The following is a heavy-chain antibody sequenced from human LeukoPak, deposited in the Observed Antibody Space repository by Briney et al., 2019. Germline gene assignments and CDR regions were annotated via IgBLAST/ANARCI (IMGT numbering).Heavy chain of an antibody. Sequence: SETLSLTCTVSGGSVSSGSSFWSWIRQPPGKGLEWIGYIYHSGNTNYNPSLKSRVTISVDTSKSQLSLKLNSVTAADTAVYYCARDRNYYDSSGYYFANWSQGTLVTVSS. CDR1: GGSVSSGSSF. CDR3: ARDRNYYDSSGYYFAN. V-gene: IGHV4-61*01. CDR2: IYHSGNT. J-gene: IGHJ4*02. D-gene: IGHD3-22*01.